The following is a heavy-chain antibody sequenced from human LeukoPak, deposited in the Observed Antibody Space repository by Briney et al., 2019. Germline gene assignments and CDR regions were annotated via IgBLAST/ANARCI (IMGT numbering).Heavy chain of an antibody. D-gene: IGHD1-1*01. CDR2: INPNSGGT. V-gene: IGHV1-2*02. Sequence: ASVKVSCKASGYTFTGYYMHWVRQAPGQGLEWMGWINPNSGGTNYAQKFQGRVTMTNDMSTSTVYMELSSLRSEDTAVYYCARDFGYNWKAHWFAPWGQGTLVTVS. J-gene: IGHJ5*02. CDR3: ARDFGYNWKAHWFAP. CDR1: GYTFTGYY.